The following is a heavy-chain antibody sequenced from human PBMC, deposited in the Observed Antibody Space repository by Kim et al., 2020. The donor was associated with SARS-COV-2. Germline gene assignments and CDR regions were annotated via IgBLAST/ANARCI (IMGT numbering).Heavy chain of an antibody. CDR2: IYYSGST. CDR1: GGSISSGGYY. V-gene: IGHV4-31*03. D-gene: IGHD6-13*01. CDR3: AGIGVASSWYQTSVYYSDGVDV. J-gene: IGHJ6*02. Sequence: SETLSLTCTVSGGSISSGGYYWSWIRQHPGKGLEWIGYIYYSGSTYYNPSLKSRVTISVDTSKNQFSLKLSSVTAADTAVYYCAGIGVASSWYQTSVYYSDGVDVWGQGTPVTVSS.